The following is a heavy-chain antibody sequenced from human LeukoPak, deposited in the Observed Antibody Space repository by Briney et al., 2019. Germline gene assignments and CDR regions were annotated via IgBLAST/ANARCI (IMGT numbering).Heavy chain of an antibody. CDR1: RYTLTGYY. Sequence: ASLKVSCKASRYTLTGYYMHCVRQAPGQGVGWMGWINANSGGTNYAQKFQGRVTMTRDTSISTAYMELSRLTSDDTAVYYCARCPSGYDDFDIWGQGTMVTVSS. J-gene: IGHJ3*02. CDR2: INANSGGT. V-gene: IGHV1-2*02. CDR3: ARCPSGYDDFDI. D-gene: IGHD1-26*01.